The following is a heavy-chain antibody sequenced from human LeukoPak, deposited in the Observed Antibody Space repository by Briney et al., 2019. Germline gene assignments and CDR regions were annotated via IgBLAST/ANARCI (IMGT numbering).Heavy chain of an antibody. CDR1: GFSLRTYS. J-gene: IGHJ4*02. CDR3: AKTTTGYSSGRFPGWPVDY. D-gene: IGHD6-19*01. Sequence: GGSLRLSCDASGFSLRTYSMNWVRQAPGKGLEWVSSITISSNYIYYADSVKGRFTISRDNAKNSLYLQMNSLRAEDTAVYYCAKTTTGYSSGRFPGWPVDYWGQGTLVTVPS. CDR2: ITISSNYI. V-gene: IGHV3-21*04.